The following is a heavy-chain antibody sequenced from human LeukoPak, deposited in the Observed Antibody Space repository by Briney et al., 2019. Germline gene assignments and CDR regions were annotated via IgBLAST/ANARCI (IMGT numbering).Heavy chain of an antibody. CDR2: ITSSSSYT. Sequence: GGSLRLSCAASGFTFSTYNMNWVRQAPGKGLEWVSSITSSSSYTFYADSVKGRFTISRDNAKNSLYLQVNSLRDEDTAVYYCARDNWNPWGQGTLVTVSS. V-gene: IGHV3-21*01. CDR1: GFTFSTYN. CDR3: ARDNWNP. J-gene: IGHJ5*02. D-gene: IGHD1-20*01.